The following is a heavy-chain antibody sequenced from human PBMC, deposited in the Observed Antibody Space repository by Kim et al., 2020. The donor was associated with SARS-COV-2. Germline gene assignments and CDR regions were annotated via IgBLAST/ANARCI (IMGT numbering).Heavy chain of an antibody. V-gene: IGHV3-23*01. CDR3: AKDMAYSYGNWFDP. Sequence: ADSVKGRFTISRDNSKNTLYLQMNSLRAEDTAVYYCAKDMAYSYGNWFDPWGQGTLVTVSS. J-gene: IGHJ5*02. D-gene: IGHD5-18*01.